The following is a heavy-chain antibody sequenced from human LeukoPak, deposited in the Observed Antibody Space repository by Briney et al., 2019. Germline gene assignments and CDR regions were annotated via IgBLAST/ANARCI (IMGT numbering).Heavy chain of an antibody. Sequence: GASVKVSCKASGYTFTSYGISWVRQAPGQGLEWMGWISAYNGNTNYAQKLQGRVTMTTDTSTSTAYMELRSLRPDDTAVYYCARGPSITTTGYDGGDEFDYWGQGTLVTVSS. CDR2: ISAYNGNT. CDR1: GYTFTSYG. D-gene: IGHD5-12*01. J-gene: IGHJ4*02. V-gene: IGHV1-18*01. CDR3: ARGPSITTTGYDGGDEFDY.